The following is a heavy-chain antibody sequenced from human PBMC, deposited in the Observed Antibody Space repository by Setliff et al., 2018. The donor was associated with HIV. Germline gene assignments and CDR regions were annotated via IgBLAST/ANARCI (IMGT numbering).Heavy chain of an antibody. Sequence: ASVKVSCKASGYTFTNYYMHWVRQAPGQGLEWMGWINTYTGNPTYAQDFTGRFVFSLDTSVSTAYLQISSLKAEDIAVYYCARDGYYYDSSGHLAYYFDYWGQGTLVTAPQ. D-gene: IGHD3-22*01. J-gene: IGHJ4*02. CDR2: INTYTGNP. CDR3: ARDGYYYDSSGHLAYYFDY. CDR1: GYTFTNYY. V-gene: IGHV7-4-1*02.